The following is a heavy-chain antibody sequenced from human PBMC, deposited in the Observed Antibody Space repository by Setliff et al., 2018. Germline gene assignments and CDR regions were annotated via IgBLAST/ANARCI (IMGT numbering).Heavy chain of an antibody. V-gene: IGHV1-18*01. D-gene: IGHD2-2*01. J-gene: IGHJ3*01. CDR1: GYTFISYG. CDR3: ARVLFHCSSTSCYLDAFDF. Sequence: ASVKVSCKASGYTFISYGISWVRQAPGQGLEWMGWISAYNGNTNYAQKLQGRVTMTTDTSTSTAYMELRSPRSDDTAVYYCARVLFHCSSTSCYLDAFDFWGQGTMVTVSS. CDR2: ISAYNGNT.